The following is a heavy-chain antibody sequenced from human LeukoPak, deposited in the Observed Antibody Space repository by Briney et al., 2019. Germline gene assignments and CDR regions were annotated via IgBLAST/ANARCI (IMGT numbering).Heavy chain of an antibody. V-gene: IGHV1-46*01. Sequence: ASVKVSCKASGYTFTTYYIHWVRQAPGQGLEWMGLINPSGGSTSYAQKFQGRLTMTRDTSTSTVYIELSSLRSEDTAVYYCAREKDSSGYFYFVYWGQGTLVTVSS. CDR2: INPSGGST. CDR1: GYTFTTYY. J-gene: IGHJ4*02. CDR3: AREKDSSGYFYFVY. D-gene: IGHD3-22*01.